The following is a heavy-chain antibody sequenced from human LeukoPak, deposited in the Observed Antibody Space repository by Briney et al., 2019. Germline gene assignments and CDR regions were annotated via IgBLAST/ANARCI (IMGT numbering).Heavy chain of an antibody. V-gene: IGHV3-48*01. D-gene: IGHD4-17*01. CDR2: ISSSSSTI. J-gene: IGHJ5*02. CDR1: GFTFSSYS. CDR3: ARVTRSPFGWFDP. Sequence: GGSLRLSCAASGFTFSSYSMNWVRQAPGKGLEWVSYISSSSSTIYYADSVKGRFTISRDNAKNSLYLQMSSLRAEDTAVYYCARVTRSPFGWFDPWGQGTLVTVSS.